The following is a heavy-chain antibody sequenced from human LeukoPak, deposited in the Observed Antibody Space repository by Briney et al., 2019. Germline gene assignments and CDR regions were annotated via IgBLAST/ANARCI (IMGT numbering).Heavy chain of an antibody. V-gene: IGHV3-48*03. CDR3: ASRSSSSWYVHYYYYMDV. J-gene: IGHJ6*03. D-gene: IGHD6-13*01. Sequence: GGSLRLSCAASGFTFSSYEMNWVRQAPGKGLEWVSYISSSGSTIYYADSVKGRFTISRDNAKNSLYLQMNSLRAEDTAVYYCASRSSSSWYVHYYYYMDVWGKGTTVTISS. CDR2: ISSSGSTI. CDR1: GFTFSSYE.